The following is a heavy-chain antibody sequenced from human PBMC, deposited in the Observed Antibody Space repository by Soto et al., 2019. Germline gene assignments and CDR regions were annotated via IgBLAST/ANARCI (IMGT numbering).Heavy chain of an antibody. CDR3: ARTSITGTTGLSGAFDI. Sequence: EVQLVESGGGLVQPGGSLRLSCAASGFTFSSYDMHWVRQATGKGLEWVSAIGTAGDTYYPGSVKGRFTISRENAKNSLYLQMNSLRAGDTAVYYCARTSITGTTGLSGAFDIWGQGTMVTVSS. J-gene: IGHJ3*02. D-gene: IGHD1-7*01. CDR1: GFTFSSYD. CDR2: IGTAGDT. V-gene: IGHV3-13*01.